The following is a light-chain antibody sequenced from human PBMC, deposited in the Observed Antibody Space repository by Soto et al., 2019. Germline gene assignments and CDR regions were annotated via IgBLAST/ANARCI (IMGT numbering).Light chain of an antibody. J-gene: IGKJ1*01. CDR2: AAS. Sequence: DIQMTQSPSSLSASVADRVTITCRASQGISTYLNWYQQKPGKAPKLLIYAASSLQSGVPSRFSGSGSETDFTLTISSLQPEDFATYSCQQSYSTTWTFGQGTKVDIK. CDR1: QGISTY. CDR3: QQSYSTTWT. V-gene: IGKV1-39*01.